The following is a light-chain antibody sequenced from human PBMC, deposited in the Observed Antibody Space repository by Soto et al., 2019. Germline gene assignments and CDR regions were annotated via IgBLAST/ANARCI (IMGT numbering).Light chain of an antibody. CDR3: SSYGASSTL. V-gene: IGLV2-14*03. J-gene: IGLJ3*02. CDR2: DVS. Sequence: QSALTQPASLSGSPGQSITISCTGTSSDIGSYNYVSWYQQHPGKAPKLMIFDVSYRPSGISDRFYGSKSGNTASLTISGLQHEDEADYYCSSYGASSTLFGGGTKLTVL. CDR1: SSDIGSYNY.